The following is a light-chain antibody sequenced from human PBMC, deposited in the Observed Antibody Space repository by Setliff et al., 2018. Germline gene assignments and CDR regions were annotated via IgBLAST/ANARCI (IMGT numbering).Light chain of an antibody. V-gene: IGLV2-8*01. CDR1: DGLVGGYNY. J-gene: IGLJ1*01. Sequence: QSVLTQPPSASGSPGQSVTISCTGTDGLVGGYNYVSWYQQHPGKAPRLIIYEVTKRPSGVPDRFSGSNSGNTASLTVSGLQAEDEADYYCNAYTSATTYVFGTGTKVTVL. CDR2: EVT. CDR3: NAYTSATTYV.